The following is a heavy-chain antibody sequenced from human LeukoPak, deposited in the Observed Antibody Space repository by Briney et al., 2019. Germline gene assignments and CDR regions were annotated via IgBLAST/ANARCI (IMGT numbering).Heavy chain of an antibody. CDR1: GYTFTSYY. CDR2: IWYDGSNK. V-gene: IGHV3-33*01. J-gene: IGHJ3*02. D-gene: IGHD2/OR15-2a*01. Sequence: SCKASGYTFTSYYMHWVRQAPGKGLEWVAVIWYDGSNKYYADSVKGRFTISRDNSKNTLYLQMNSLRAEDTAVYYCARTNRLDAFDIWGQGTMVTVSS. CDR3: ARTNRLDAFDI.